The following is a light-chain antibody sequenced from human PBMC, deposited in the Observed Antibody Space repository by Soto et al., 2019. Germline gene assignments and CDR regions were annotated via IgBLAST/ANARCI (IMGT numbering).Light chain of an antibody. CDR3: QSYDSGLSGYV. CDR1: SSNIGAGYD. CDR2: GNS. J-gene: IGLJ1*01. V-gene: IGLV1-40*01. Sequence: QSVLTQPPSVSGAPGQRVTISCTGSSSNIGAGYDVNWYQQLPGTAPKLLIYGNSNRPSGVPDRFSGSKSDTSASLAITGLQAEDEADYYCQSYDSGLSGYVFGTGTKVTVL.